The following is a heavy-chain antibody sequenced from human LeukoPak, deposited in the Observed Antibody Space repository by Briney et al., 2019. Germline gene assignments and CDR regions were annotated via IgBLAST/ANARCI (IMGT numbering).Heavy chain of an antibody. CDR3: ARALSGSYYKGPGY. CDR1: GYTFTGYY. J-gene: IGHJ4*02. V-gene: IGHV1-2*04. CDR2: INPNSGGT. Sequence: ASVTVSCKASGYTFTGYYMHWVRQAPGQGLEWMGWINPNSGGTNYAQKFQGWVTMTRDTSISTAYMELSRPRSDDTAVYYCARALSGSYYKGPGYWGQGTLVTVSS. D-gene: IGHD3-10*01.